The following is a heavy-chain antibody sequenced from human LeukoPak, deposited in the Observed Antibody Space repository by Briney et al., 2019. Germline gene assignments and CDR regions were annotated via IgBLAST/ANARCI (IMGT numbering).Heavy chain of an antibody. Sequence: GGSLRLSCAASGFTFSSYGMSCVRQAPGKGLEWVSAISGSGGSTYYADSVKGRFTISRDNSKNTLYLQMNSLRAEDTAVYYCAKDLKGGGLSSSWTDYYYYYMDVWGKGTTVTISS. CDR3: AKDLKGGGLSSSWTDYYYYYMDV. V-gene: IGHV3-23*01. D-gene: IGHD6-13*01. J-gene: IGHJ6*03. CDR1: GFTFSSYG. CDR2: ISGSGGST.